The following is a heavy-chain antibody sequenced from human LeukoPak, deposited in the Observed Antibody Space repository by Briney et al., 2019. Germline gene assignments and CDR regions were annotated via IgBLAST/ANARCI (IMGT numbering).Heavy chain of an antibody. CDR1: GFTFSHYG. V-gene: IGHV3-33*06. CDR3: AEDAQRGFDYSNSLEH. D-gene: IGHD4-11*01. Sequence: PGGSLRLSCATSGFTFSHYGMHWVRQAPGKGLEWVAVIWNDGSNKYYGDSVKGRFTISRDNSKNTLYLQMNSLTVEDTAVYYCAEDAQRGFDYSNSLEHWGQGTLVTVSS. J-gene: IGHJ5*02. CDR2: IWNDGSNK.